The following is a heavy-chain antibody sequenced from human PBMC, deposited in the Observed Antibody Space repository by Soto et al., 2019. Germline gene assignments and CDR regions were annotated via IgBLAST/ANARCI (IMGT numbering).Heavy chain of an antibody. CDR1: GGSMSPNY. V-gene: IGHV4-59*01. CDR3: VRADCISTSCYQGDYYYGMDV. Sequence: SETLSLTCTVSGGSMSPNYWSWFRQPPGRGLEWVGYIYYAGSTSYNPSLKSRVTISLETSKSQFSLRLSSVTAADTAVYYCVRADCISTSCYQGDYYYGMDVWGQGTTVTVSS. J-gene: IGHJ6*02. CDR2: IYYAGST. D-gene: IGHD2-2*01.